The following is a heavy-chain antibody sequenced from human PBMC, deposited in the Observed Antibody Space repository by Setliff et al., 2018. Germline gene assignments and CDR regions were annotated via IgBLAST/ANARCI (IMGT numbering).Heavy chain of an antibody. CDR3: ARAHSSTLSVHDY. J-gene: IGHJ4*02. CDR1: GFTFSSYA. Sequence: GGSLRLSCAASGFTFSSYAMHWVRQAPGKGLEWVAVISYDGSNKYYADSVKGRFTISRDNAKNTLYLQMNSLRAEDTAVYYCARAHSSTLSVHDYWGQGTLVTVSS. D-gene: IGHD2-2*01. V-gene: IGHV3-30-3*01. CDR2: ISYDGSNK.